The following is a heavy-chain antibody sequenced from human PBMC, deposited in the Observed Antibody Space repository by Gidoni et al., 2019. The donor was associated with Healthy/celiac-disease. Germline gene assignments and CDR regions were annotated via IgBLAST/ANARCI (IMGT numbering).Heavy chain of an antibody. CDR1: GGTFSSYT. Sequence: QVQLVQSGAEVKKPGSSVKVSCKASGGTFSSYTISWVRQAPGQGLEWMGRILPILCIANYAQKFQGRVTITAYKSTSTAYMELSSLRSEDTAVYYCARGRTIFDLAHAFDIWGQGTMVTVSS. V-gene: IGHV1-69*02. J-gene: IGHJ3*02. D-gene: IGHD3-3*01. CDR3: ARGRTIFDLAHAFDI. CDR2: ILPILCIA.